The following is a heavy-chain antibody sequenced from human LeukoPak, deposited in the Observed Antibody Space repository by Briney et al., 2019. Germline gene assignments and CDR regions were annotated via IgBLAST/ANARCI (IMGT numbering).Heavy chain of an antibody. CDR3: ARAIAPDGYYGLDV. Sequence: GGSLRLSCAASGFTVGSHYMNWVRQAPGKGLDWVSVIYGGENTYYADSVKGRFTISRDNSKNTVYLQVNSLRAEDTAVYYCARAIAPDGYYGLDVWGQGTTVIVSS. CDR2: IYGGENT. D-gene: IGHD2-21*01. CDR1: GFTVGSHY. V-gene: IGHV3-66*01. J-gene: IGHJ6*02.